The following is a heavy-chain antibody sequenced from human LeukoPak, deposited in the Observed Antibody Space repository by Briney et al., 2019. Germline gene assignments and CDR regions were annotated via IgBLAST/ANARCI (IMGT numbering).Heavy chain of an antibody. CDR1: GFTFSSYS. J-gene: IGHJ4*02. V-gene: IGHV3-48*02. CDR2: ISSSSSTI. CDR3: ARGRGSYYYDSSGYYDY. D-gene: IGHD3-22*01. Sequence: GGSLRLSCAASGFTFSSYSMNWVRQAPGKGLEWVSYISSSSSTIYYADSVKGRFTISRDNAKNSLYLQMNSLRDEDTAVYYCARGRGSYYYDSSGYYDYWGQGTLVTVSS.